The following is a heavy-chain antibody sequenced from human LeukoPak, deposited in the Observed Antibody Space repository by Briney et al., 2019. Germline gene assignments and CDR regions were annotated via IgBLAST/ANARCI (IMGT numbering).Heavy chain of an antibody. J-gene: IGHJ4*02. V-gene: IGHV3-23*01. CDR3: AKDPYGYNSYYFDY. Sequence: AGGSLRLSCAASGFTFSSYAMSWVRQAPGQGLEWVSAISSSGGSTYYADSVKGRFTISRDNSKNTLYLQMNSLRVEDTAAYYCAKDPYGYNSYYFDYWGQGTLGTVSS. CDR2: ISSSGGST. D-gene: IGHD5-24*01. CDR1: GFTFSSYA.